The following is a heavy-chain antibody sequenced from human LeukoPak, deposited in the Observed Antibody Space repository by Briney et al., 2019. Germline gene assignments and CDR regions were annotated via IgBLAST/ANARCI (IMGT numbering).Heavy chain of an antibody. V-gene: IGHV3-7*03. CDR1: GFTFSIYA. Sequence: GGSLRLSCAASGFTFSIYAMSWVRQAPGKGLEWVANIKEDGSDKYYVDSVKGRFTISRDNAKNSLYLQMNNLRAEDTAVYYCARDSSSGWYAFEYWGQGTLVTVSS. CDR3: ARDSSSGWYAFEY. J-gene: IGHJ4*02. D-gene: IGHD6-19*01. CDR2: IKEDGSDK.